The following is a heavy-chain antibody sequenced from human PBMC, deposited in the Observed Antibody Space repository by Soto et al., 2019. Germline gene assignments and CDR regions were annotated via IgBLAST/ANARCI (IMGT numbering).Heavy chain of an antibody. CDR2: ISYDGSNK. J-gene: IGHJ6*03. CDR1: GFTFSSYG. CDR3: AKDRKHYYYYMDV. V-gene: IGHV3-30*18. Sequence: RGSLRLSCAASGFTFSSYGMHWVRQAPGKGLEWVAVISYDGSNKYYADSVKGRFTISRDNSKNTLYLQMNSLRAEDTAVYYCAKDRKHYYYYMDVWGKGTTVTVSS.